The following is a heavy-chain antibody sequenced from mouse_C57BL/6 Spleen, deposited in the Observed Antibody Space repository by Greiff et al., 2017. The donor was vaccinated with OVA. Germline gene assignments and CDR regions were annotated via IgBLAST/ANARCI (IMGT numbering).Heavy chain of an antibody. CDR3: ARSNYGSSYEYFDV. Sequence: QVQLQQSGAELVKPGASVKISCKASGYAFSSYWRNWVKQRPGKGLEWIGQIYPGDGDTNYNGKFKGKATLTADKSSSTAYMQLSSLTSEDSAVYFCARSNYGSSYEYFDVWGTGTTVTVSS. D-gene: IGHD1-1*01. J-gene: IGHJ1*03. CDR1: GYAFSSYW. V-gene: IGHV1-80*01. CDR2: IYPGDGDT.